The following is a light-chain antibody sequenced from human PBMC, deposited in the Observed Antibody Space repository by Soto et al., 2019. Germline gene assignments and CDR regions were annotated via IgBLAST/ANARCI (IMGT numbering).Light chain of an antibody. CDR3: QQLSHYQYT. V-gene: IGKV1-9*01. Sequence: DIQLTQSPSFLSASVEDRVTISCRASYDISSSLAWYQQEPGKPPKLLSYDSSTLQTRVPSRFTGSGSGRKFTLTISGLQFGDFATYFCQQLSHYQYTFGQGTKLEI. CDR2: DSS. CDR1: YDISSS. J-gene: IGKJ2*01.